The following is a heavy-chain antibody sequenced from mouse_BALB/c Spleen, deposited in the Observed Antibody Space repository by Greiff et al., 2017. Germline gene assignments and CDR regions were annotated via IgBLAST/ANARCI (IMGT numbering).Heavy chain of an antibody. CDR1: GYTFTSYW. Sequence: LQQPGSELVRPGASVKLSCKASGYTFTSYWMHWVKQRHGQGLEWIGNIYPGSGSTNYDEKFKSKGTLTVDTSSSTAYMHLSSLTSEDSAVYYCTRRAYYDNFFAYWGQGTLVTVSA. J-gene: IGHJ3*01. V-gene: IGHV1S22*01. CDR3: TRRAYYDNFFAY. CDR2: IYPGSGST. D-gene: IGHD2-10*01.